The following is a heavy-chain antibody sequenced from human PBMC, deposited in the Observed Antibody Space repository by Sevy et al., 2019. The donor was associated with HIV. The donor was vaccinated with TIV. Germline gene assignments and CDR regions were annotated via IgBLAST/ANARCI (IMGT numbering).Heavy chain of an antibody. CDR2: INPNSGGK. CDR3: ARDQSTTGTTGYDAFDI. V-gene: IGHV1-2*06. CDR1: GYTFTGYY. D-gene: IGHD1-1*01. J-gene: IGHJ3*02. Sequence: ASVKVSCKASGYTFTGYYMHWMRQAPGQGLEWMGRINPNSGGKNYAQKFQGRVTMTRDTSISTAYMELSRLRSDDTAVYYCARDQSTTGTTGYDAFDIWGQGTMVTVSS.